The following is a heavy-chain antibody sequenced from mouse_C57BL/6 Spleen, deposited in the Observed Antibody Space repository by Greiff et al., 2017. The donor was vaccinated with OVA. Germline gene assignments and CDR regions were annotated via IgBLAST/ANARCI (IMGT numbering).Heavy chain of an antibody. J-gene: IGHJ2*01. V-gene: IGHV1-59*01. CDR2: IDPSDSYT. Sequence: QVQLQQPGAELVRPGTSVKLSCKASGYTFTSYWMHWVKQRPGQGLEWIGVIDPSDSYTNYNQKFKGKATLTVDTSSSTAYMQLSSLTSEDAAVDYCAREAVATDFDYWGQGTTLTVSS. D-gene: IGHD1-1*01. CDR3: AREAVATDFDY. CDR1: GYTFTSYW.